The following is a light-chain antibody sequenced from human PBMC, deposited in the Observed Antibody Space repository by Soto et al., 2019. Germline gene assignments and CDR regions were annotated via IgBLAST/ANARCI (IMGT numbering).Light chain of an antibody. CDR2: LNSDGSH. CDR1: SGHSSYA. CDR3: QTWGTGFRV. V-gene: IGLV4-69*01. Sequence: QLVLTQSPSASASLGASVKLTCTLSSGHSSYAIAWHQQQPEKGPRYLMKLNSDGSHSRGDGIPDRFSGSISGAERYLTISSLQSEDEADYYCQTWGTGFRVFGGGTKVTVL. J-gene: IGLJ3*02.